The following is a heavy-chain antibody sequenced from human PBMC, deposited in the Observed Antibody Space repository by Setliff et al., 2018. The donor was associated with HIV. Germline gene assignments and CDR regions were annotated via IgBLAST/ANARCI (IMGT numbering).Heavy chain of an antibody. V-gene: IGHV3-30*02. CDR1: GFTFSYYG. Sequence: GGSLRLSCAASGFTFSYYGVHWVRQAPGKGLDWVASILFDGTYKYYAASVKGRFTISRDNSKNTLFLQMGSLRTEDTAVYFCAKEPGGSGWYYFDYWGQGALVTVSS. CDR3: AKEPGGSGWYYFDY. J-gene: IGHJ4*02. D-gene: IGHD6-19*01. CDR2: ILFDGTYK.